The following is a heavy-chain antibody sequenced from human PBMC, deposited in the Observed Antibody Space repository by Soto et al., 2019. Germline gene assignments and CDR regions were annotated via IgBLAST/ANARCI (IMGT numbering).Heavy chain of an antibody. J-gene: IGHJ4*02. CDR2: IYYSGST. D-gene: IGHD3-22*01. CDR3: ARAPHDSSGKYYFDY. CDR1: GGSISSGGYY. Sequence: TSETLSLTCTVSGGSISSGGYYWSWIRQHPGKGLEWIGYIYYSGSTYYNPSLKSRVTISVDTSKNQFSLKLSSVTAADTAVYYCARAPHDSSGKYYFDYWGQGTLVTVSS. V-gene: IGHV4-31*03.